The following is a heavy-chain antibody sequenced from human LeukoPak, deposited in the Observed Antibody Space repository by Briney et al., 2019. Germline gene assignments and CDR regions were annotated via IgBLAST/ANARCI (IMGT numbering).Heavy chain of an antibody. CDR1: GFTFSNAW. V-gene: IGHV3-15*04. J-gene: IGHJ3*02. CDR2: IESETDGGTT. CDR3: TTTTVTTWLNAFDI. D-gene: IGHD4-17*01. Sequence: KAGGSLRLSCAASGFTFSNAWMSWVRQAPGKGLEWVVRIESETDGGTTHYAAPVKGRFIISRDDSKNTLYLQINSLKTEDTAVYYCTTTTVTTWLNAFDIWGQGTMVTVSS.